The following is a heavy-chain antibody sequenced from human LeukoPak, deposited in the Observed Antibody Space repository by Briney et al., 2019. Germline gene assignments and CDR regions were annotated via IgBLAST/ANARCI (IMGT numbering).Heavy chain of an antibody. CDR2: ISGRGGRT. J-gene: IGHJ4*02. CDR1: GFTFSSYA. D-gene: IGHD6-13*01. CDR3: AKDSKIPQQALDY. V-gene: IGHV3-23*01. Sequence: GGSLRLSYAASGFTFSSYAMSWVRQAAGKGLEWVSAISGRGGRTYYADSVKGRFTISRDNSKNTLYLQMNSLRAEDTAVYYCAKDSKIPQQALDYWGQGTLVTVSS.